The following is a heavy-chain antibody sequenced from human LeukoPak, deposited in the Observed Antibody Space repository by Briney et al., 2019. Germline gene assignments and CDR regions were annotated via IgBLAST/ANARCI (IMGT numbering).Heavy chain of an antibody. CDR1: GFTFSSYG. Sequence: GRSLRLSCVASGFTFSSYGMHWVREAPGKGLEWVAVISYDGSNKYYADSVKGRFTISRDNSKNTLYLQMNSLRAEDTAVYYCAKEGGSSSWYNYFDYWGQGTLVTVSS. CDR2: ISYDGSNK. V-gene: IGHV3-30*18. J-gene: IGHJ4*02. D-gene: IGHD6-13*01. CDR3: AKEGGSSSWYNYFDY.